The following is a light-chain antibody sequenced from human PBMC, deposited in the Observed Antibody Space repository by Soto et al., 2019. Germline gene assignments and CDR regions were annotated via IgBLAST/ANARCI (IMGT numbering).Light chain of an antibody. CDR1: QSVSTY. J-gene: IGKJ4*01. CDR3: QQRSAWPLT. CDR2: DAS. Sequence: EIVLTQSPVTLSLSPGERATLSCRASQSVSTYLVWYQQRPGQAPRLLIYDASNRASGIPARFSGSASGTDFTLTISSLEPEDFAVYYCQQRSAWPLTFGGGTKVEIK. V-gene: IGKV3-11*01.